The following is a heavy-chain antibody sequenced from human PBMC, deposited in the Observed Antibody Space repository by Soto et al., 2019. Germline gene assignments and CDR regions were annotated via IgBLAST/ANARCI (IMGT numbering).Heavy chain of an antibody. CDR2: MNPNSGNT. J-gene: IGHJ4*02. V-gene: IGHV1-8*03. CDR1: GFTFTHSE. CDR3: ARDRAVVVGATGFFDY. Sequence: GASVKVSCKASGFTFTHSEIQWVRQARGQGFEYLGWMNPNSGNTGYVKKFQGRVTITRDTSANTAHMELSSLRSEDTALYYCARDRAVVVGATGFFDYWGQGTLVTVSS. D-gene: IGHD2-15*01.